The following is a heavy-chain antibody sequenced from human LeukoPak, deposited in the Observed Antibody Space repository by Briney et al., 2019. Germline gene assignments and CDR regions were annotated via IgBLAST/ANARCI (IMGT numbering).Heavy chain of an antibody. V-gene: IGHV1-2*02. Sequence: ASVKVSCKASGYTFTGYYMHWVRQAPGQGLEWMGWINPNSGGTNYAQKFQGRVTMTRDTSISTPYMELSRLRSDDTAVYYCARDLDVIAAAGTGDYWGQGTLVTVSS. J-gene: IGHJ4*02. CDR3: ARDLDVIAAAGTGDY. CDR1: GYTFTGYY. CDR2: INPNSGGT. D-gene: IGHD6-13*01.